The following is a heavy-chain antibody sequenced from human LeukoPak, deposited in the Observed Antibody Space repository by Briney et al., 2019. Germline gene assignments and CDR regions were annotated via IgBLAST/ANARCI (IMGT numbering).Heavy chain of an antibody. V-gene: IGHV1-24*01. J-gene: IGHJ6*02. CDR1: GYTLTELS. D-gene: IGHD2-2*01. CDR3: ARTPVPDIVVVPAAQPLYYYYYGMDV. CDR2: FDPEDGET. Sequence: GASVKVSCKVSGYTLTELSMHWVRQAPGKGLEWMGGFDPEDGETIYAQKFQGRVTITADESTSTAYMELSSLRSEDTAVYYCARTPVPDIVVVPAAQPLYYYYYGMDVWGQGTTVTVSS.